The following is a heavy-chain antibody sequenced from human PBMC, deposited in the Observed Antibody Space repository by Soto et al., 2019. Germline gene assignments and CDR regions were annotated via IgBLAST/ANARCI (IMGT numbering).Heavy chain of an antibody. D-gene: IGHD1-26*01. CDR3: ARDRGSYALDY. J-gene: IGHJ4*02. CDR1: GYTFTSYG. V-gene: IGHV1-18*01. Sequence: XSVKVSFKASGYTFTSYGISLVRHSPGQGLEWMGWISANNGNTNYAQKLQGRVTMTTDTSTSTAYMELRSLRSDDTAVYYCARDRGSYALDYWGQGTLVTVSS. CDR2: ISANNGNT.